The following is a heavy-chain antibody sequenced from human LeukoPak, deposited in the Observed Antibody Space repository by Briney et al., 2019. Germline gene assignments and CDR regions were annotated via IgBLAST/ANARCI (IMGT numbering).Heavy chain of an antibody. D-gene: IGHD4-17*01. J-gene: IGHJ4*02. CDR3: AKVAVYGDYFDY. CDR1: GFTFSSYA. Sequence: GRSMRLSCAASGFTFSSYAMSWVRQAPGKWLEWVSAISCSGGSTYYADSVKGWFTISRDNSKNTLYLQMNSLRAEDTAVYYCAKVAVYGDYFDYWGQGTLVTVSS. V-gene: IGHV3-23*01. CDR2: ISCSGGST.